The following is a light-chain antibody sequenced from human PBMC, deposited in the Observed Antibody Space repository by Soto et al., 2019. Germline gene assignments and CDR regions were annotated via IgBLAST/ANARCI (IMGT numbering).Light chain of an antibody. CDR3: AVWDDSLNGRV. CDR2: SNN. Sequence: QSVLTQPPSASGTPGQRVTISCSGGSSNIGSNSVNWYQQLPGSAPRLLIYSNNQRPSGVPDRFSGSKSDTSASLAISGLQSEDEADYYCAVWDDSLNGRVFGIGTQLTVL. CDR1: SSNIGSNS. V-gene: IGLV1-44*01. J-gene: IGLJ1*01.